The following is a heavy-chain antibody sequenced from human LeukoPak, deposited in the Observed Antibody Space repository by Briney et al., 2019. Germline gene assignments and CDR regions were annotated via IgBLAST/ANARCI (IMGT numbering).Heavy chain of an antibody. V-gene: IGHV3-53*01. CDR1: GFTVSNNY. CDR2: IYSGGNT. J-gene: IGHJ4*02. Sequence: GGSLRLSCAASGFTVSNNYMNWVRQAPGKGLEWVSVIYSGGNTYYADSVKGRFTISRDNSKNTLYLQMNSLRAGDTAIYYCARGDYFDYWGQGTLVTVSS. CDR3: ARGDYFDY.